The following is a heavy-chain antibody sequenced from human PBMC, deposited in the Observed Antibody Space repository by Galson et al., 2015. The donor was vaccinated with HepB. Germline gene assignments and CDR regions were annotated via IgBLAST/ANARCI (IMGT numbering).Heavy chain of an antibody. CDR2: IYTSGST. CDR1: GGSISSYY. V-gene: IGHV4-4*07. CDR3: ARVGVDTVSHYYYYMDV. Sequence: ETLSLTCTVSGGSISSYYWSWIRQPAGKGLEWIGRIYTSGSTNYNPSLKSRVTMSVDTSKNQFSLKLSSVTAADTAVYYCARVGVDTVSHYYYYMDVWGKGTTVTVSS. D-gene: IGHD3-3*01. J-gene: IGHJ6*03.